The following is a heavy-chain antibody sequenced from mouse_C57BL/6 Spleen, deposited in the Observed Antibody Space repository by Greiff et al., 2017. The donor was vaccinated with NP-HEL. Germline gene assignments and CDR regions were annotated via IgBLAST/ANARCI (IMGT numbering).Heavy chain of an antibody. CDR1: GYTFTGYW. CDR3: ARGDYSNDDEFDY. J-gene: IGHJ3*01. D-gene: IGHD2-12*01. V-gene: IGHV1-9*01. CDR2: ILPGSGST. Sequence: QVQLQQSGAELMKPGASVKLSCTATGYTFTGYWIEWVKQRPGHGLEWMGEILPGSGSTNYNEKFKGKATFTADTSSNTAYMQLSSMTTEDYAIYYCARGDYSNDDEFDYWGQGTLVTVSA.